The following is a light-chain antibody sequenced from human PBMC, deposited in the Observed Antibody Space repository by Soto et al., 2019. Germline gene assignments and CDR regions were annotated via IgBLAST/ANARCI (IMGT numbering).Light chain of an antibody. V-gene: IGKV1-5*03. CDR2: KAS. CDR3: QQYNVYWT. CDR1: QSISSW. J-gene: IGKJ1*01. Sequence: DIQMTQSPSTLSASVGDRVTITCRASQSISSWLAWYQQKPGKAPKLLISKASSLQSGVPSRFSGGGSGTEFTLTISSLQPDDFAIYYCQQYNVYWTFGQGTKVEVK.